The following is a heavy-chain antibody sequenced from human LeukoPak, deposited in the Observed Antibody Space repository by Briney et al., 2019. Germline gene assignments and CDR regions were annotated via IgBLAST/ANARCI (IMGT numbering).Heavy chain of an antibody. CDR3: ARDFYDYGVPTLSDY. J-gene: IGHJ4*02. CDR1: GGTFSSYA. V-gene: IGHV1-69*05. D-gene: IGHD4-17*01. Sequence: SVKVSCKASGGTFSSYAISWVRQAPGQGLEWMGRIIPIFGTANYAQKFQGRVTITTDESTSTAYMELSSLRSEDTAVYYCARDFYDYGVPTLSDYWGQGTLVTVSS. CDR2: IIPIFGTA.